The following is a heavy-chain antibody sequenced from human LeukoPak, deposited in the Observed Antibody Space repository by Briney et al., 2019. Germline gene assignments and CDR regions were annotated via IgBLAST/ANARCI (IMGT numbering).Heavy chain of an antibody. CDR1: GYTFTGYY. Sequence: GASVKVSCKASGYTFTGYYMHWVRQASGQGLEWMGWINPNSGGTNYAQKFQGRVTMTRDTSISTAYMELSRLRSDDTAVYYCARNLDPMSDWGYVGWFDPWGQGTLVTVSS. CDR3: ARNLDPMSDWGYVGWFDP. D-gene: IGHD2-21*02. J-gene: IGHJ5*02. CDR2: INPNSGGT. V-gene: IGHV1-2*02.